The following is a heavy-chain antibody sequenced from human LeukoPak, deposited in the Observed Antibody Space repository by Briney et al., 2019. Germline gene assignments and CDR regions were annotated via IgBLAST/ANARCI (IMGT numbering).Heavy chain of an antibody. Sequence: SETLSLTCTVSGGSISSGDYYWSWIRQPPGKGLEWIVYIYYSGSTNYNPSLKSRVTISVDTSKNQFSLKLSSVTAADTAVYYCARAWLGYGGNAYWYFDLWGRGNLVTVSS. V-gene: IGHV4-61*08. CDR1: GGSISSGDYY. J-gene: IGHJ2*01. CDR3: ARAWLGYGGNAYWYFDL. CDR2: IYYSGST. D-gene: IGHD4-23*01.